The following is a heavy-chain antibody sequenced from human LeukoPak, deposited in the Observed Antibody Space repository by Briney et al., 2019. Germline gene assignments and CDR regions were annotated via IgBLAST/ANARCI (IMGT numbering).Heavy chain of an antibody. CDR2: INPNSGDT. V-gene: IGHV1-2*02. J-gene: IGHJ4*02. Sequence: GASVKVSCKASGYTFTGYYMHWVRQAPGQGLEWMGWINPNSGDTNYAQKFQGRVTMTRDTSISTAYMELSRLRSGDTAVYYCASSRVGAQYDFDYWGQGTLVTVSS. D-gene: IGHD1-26*01. CDR1: GYTFTGYY. CDR3: ASSRVGAQYDFDY.